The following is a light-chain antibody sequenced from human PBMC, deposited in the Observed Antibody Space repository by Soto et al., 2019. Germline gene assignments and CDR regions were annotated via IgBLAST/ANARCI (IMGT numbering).Light chain of an antibody. CDR2: DVT. Sequence: QSALTQPASVSGSPGQSITISCTGTSSDIGGYDYVCWYQQRPGKAPKLIIYDVTNRPSGVSNRFSASKSGNTASLSISGLQAEDEAEYYCSSYTSSSTVVFGGGTKLTVL. CDR1: SSDIGGYDY. J-gene: IGLJ2*01. CDR3: SSYTSSSTVV. V-gene: IGLV2-14*01.